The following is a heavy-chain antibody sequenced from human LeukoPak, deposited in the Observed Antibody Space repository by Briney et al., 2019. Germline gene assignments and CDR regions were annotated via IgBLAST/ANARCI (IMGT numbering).Heavy chain of an antibody. CDR1: GGSINSYY. D-gene: IGHD2-21*02. Sequence: SETLSLTCTVSGGSINSYYWSWIRQPPGKGLEWIGYIHTSGNTNSNPSLKSRVTISVDTSKNQFSLKVRDVTASDTAVYYCARLVVTSVLDWFDPWGRGTLVTVSS. J-gene: IGHJ5*02. CDR2: IHTSGNT. CDR3: ARLVVTSVLDWFDP. V-gene: IGHV4-4*09.